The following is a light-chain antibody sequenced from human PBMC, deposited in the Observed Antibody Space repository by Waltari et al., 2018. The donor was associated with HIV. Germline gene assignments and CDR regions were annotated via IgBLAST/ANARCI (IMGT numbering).Light chain of an antibody. Sequence: EIVMTQSPATLSVSPGERLTLSCKASQNVSANLAWFQQKPGQVPRLLMYSASTRASGTPARFSGSGSGTEFTLTISSLESEDFAMYYCQQYNKWLSFGQGTKLEIK. V-gene: IGKV3-15*01. CDR3: QQYNKWLS. CDR1: QNVSAN. J-gene: IGKJ2*01. CDR2: SAS.